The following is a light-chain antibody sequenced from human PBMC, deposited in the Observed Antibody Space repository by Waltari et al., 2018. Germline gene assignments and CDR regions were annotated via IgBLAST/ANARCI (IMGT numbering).Light chain of an antibody. CDR3: SSYASSSTLWV. Sequence: QSALTQPASVSGSPGQSITISCTGTSSDVGGYKYVSWYQQHPGKAPKLMIYEFSNRPLGVSSRFACSKSGNMASLTFSGLQAEDEADYYCSSYASSSTLWVFGGGTKLTVL. J-gene: IGLJ3*02. CDR1: SSDVGGYKY. V-gene: IGLV2-14*01. CDR2: EFS.